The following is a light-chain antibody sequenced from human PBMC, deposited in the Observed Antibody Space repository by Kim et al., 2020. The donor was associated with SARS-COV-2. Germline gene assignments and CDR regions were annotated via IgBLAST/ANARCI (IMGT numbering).Light chain of an antibody. J-gene: IGKJ3*01. CDR3: HQRAHWPIFT. Sequence: PGATATLSCMASHSISNYLASYKQKPGQAPRLPIYDVSNRAPGIPARFSGSVSGTDFTLTISSLDPDDFAVHFCHQRAHWPIFTFGPGNKVDIK. V-gene: IGKV3-11*01. CDR2: DVS. CDR1: HSISNY.